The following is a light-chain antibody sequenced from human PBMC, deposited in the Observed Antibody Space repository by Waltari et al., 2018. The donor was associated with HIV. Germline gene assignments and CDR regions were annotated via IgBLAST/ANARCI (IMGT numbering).Light chain of an antibody. V-gene: IGLV2-8*01. CDR2: EVY. CDR3: ASYAGRNNLV. CDR1: SRDVGGYNY. J-gene: IGLJ2*01. Sequence: QSALTQPPSASGSPGQSVTISCTGTSRDVGGYNYVSWYKQHPGEAPQVVIFEVYKRPSGVPVRLSGSKSGNTASLTVSGLQAEDEATYYCASYAGRNNLVFGGGTKLTVL.